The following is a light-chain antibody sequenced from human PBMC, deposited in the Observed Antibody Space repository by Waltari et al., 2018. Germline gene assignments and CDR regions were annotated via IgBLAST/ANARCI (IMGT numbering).Light chain of an antibody. CDR1: NSHIGAGYD. J-gene: IGLJ2*01. CDR2: RDD. Sequence: QSVLTQPPSVSGAPGQRVTISCTGSNSHIGAGYDVHWYQQLPGSAPKLLIYRDDNRPSGVPGRFSGSKSGTSASLSVTGLRAEDEADYFCQSFDSGLSAVLFGGGTKLTVL. CDR3: QSFDSGLSAVL. V-gene: IGLV1-40*01.